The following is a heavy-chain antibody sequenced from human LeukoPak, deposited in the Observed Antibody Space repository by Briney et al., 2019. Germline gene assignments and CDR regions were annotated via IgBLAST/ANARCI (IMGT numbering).Heavy chain of an antibody. CDR1: GFTFSTYA. V-gene: IGHV3-21*01. Sequence: GGSLRLSCAASGFTFSTYAMNWVRQAPGEELKWVSCITGDSAYIYYADSVKGRFTISRDDAKNSLYLQMNSLRAEDTAVYYCARYGVSSSTSYIDFWGQGTLVTVSS. CDR3: ARYGVSSSTSYIDF. CDR2: ITGDSAYI. D-gene: IGHD2-2*01. J-gene: IGHJ4*02.